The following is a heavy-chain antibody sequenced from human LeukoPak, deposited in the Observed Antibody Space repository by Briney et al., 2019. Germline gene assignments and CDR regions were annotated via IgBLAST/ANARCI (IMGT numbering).Heavy chain of an antibody. CDR1: GFTFSSYS. V-gene: IGHV4-39*07. D-gene: IGHD2-15*01. CDR2: IYYGGST. CDR3: ARVWSDCSGGSCYHNRYSWFDP. Sequence: GSLRLSCAASGFTFSSYSMNWVRQAPGKGLEWIGSIYYGGSTYYNPSLKSRVTISVDTSKNQFSLKLSSVTAADTAVYYCARVWSDCSGGSCYHNRYSWFDPWGQGTLVTVSS. J-gene: IGHJ5*02.